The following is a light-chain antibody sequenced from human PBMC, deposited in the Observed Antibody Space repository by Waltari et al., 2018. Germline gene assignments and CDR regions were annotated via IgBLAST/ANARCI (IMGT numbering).Light chain of an antibody. CDR2: TES. J-gene: IGKJ1*01. V-gene: IGKV1-39*01. CDR3: QQSYGTPPT. CDR1: QSISSY. Sequence: DIQMTQSPSSLSASVGDRVTISCRASQSISSYLNWYQQKPGKAPKLLIYTESRLQSGVPSRFGGSGSGTDFTLTISSLQPEDSATYYCQQSYGTPPTFGQGTKVEV.